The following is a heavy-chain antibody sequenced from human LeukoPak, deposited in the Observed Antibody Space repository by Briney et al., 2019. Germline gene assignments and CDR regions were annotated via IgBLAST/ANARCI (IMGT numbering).Heavy chain of an antibody. D-gene: IGHD3-10*01. Sequence: SETLSLTCTVSGASISSGDYYWSWIRQPPGTGLEWIGYIYYSGSTYYNPSLKSRVTISVDTSKNQFSLKLSSVTAADTAVYYCARARVRGDAFDIWGQGTMLTVSS. J-gene: IGHJ3*02. CDR3: ARARVRGDAFDI. CDR2: IYYSGST. V-gene: IGHV4-30-4*08. CDR1: GASISSGDYY.